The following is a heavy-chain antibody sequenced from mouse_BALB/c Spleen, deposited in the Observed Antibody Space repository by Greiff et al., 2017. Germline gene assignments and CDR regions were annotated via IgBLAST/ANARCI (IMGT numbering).Heavy chain of an antibody. Sequence: EVKLQESGGGLVKPGGSLKLSCAASGFTFSSYAMSWVRQTPEKRLEWVASISSGGSTYYPDSVKGRFTISRDNARNILYLQMSSLRSEDTAMYYCARGRYRYAFDYWGQGTTLTVSS. CDR1: GFTFSSYA. V-gene: IGHV5-6-5*01. J-gene: IGHJ2*01. CDR2: ISSGGST. CDR3: ARGRYRYAFDY. D-gene: IGHD2-14*01.